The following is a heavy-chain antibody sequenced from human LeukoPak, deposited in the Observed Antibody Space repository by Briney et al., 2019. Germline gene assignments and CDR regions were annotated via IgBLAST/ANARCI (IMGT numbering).Heavy chain of an antibody. Sequence: GASVKVSCKASGGTFSSYAISWVRQAPGQGLEWMGGTIPIFGTANYAQKFQGRVTITADESTSTAYMELSSLRSEDTAVYYCARNSINQYYFDYWGQGTLVTVSS. V-gene: IGHV1-69*13. D-gene: IGHD2/OR15-2a*01. J-gene: IGHJ4*02. CDR1: GGTFSSYA. CDR3: ARNSINQYYFDY. CDR2: TIPIFGTA.